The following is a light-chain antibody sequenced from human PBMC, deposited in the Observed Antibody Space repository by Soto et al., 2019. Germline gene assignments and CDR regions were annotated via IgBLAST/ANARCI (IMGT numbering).Light chain of an antibody. CDR1: QSISAW. Sequence: DIQMTQSPSTLSATAGDRVTITCRASQSISAWLAWYQQKPGKAPKLLIYDTSTRATGVPARFSGSRSGTEFTLTINSLQSEDFAVYYCQRYNNWPLTFGGGTKV. CDR2: DTS. V-gene: IGKV1-5*01. J-gene: IGKJ4*01. CDR3: QRYNNWPLT.